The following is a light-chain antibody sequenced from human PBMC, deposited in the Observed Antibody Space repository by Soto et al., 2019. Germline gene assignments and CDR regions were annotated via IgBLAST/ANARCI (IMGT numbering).Light chain of an antibody. CDR3: QKYNSAPLT. Sequence: DIQMTQSPSSLSASVGDRVTITCRASQGISTYLAWYQQKPGKVPKLLIYAASTLQSGVPSRFSGSGSGTDFTVTISSLQPEDVATYYCQKYNSAPLTFGGATKVEIK. V-gene: IGKV1-27*01. CDR2: AAS. CDR1: QGISTY. J-gene: IGKJ4*01.